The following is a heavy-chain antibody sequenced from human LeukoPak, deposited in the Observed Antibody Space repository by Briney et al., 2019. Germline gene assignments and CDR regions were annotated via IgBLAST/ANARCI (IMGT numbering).Heavy chain of an antibody. CDR2: ISSNGGST. Sequence: GGSPRLSCAASGFTFSSYAMHWVRQAPGKGLEYLSAISSNGGSTYYAHSVKGRFTISRDNSKNTLYLQMGSLRAEDMAVYYCARNYYYGSGTYPPVFDYWGQGTLVTVSS. CDR1: GFTFSSYA. V-gene: IGHV3-64*01. D-gene: IGHD3-10*01. J-gene: IGHJ4*02. CDR3: ARNYYYGSGTYPPVFDY.